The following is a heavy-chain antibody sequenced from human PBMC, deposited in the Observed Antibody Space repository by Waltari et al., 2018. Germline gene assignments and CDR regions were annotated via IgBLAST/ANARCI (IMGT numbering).Heavy chain of an antibody. CDR2: IFSNDEK. D-gene: IGHD3-3*01. CDR3: ARIVTKPRITIGWFDP. V-gene: IGHV2-26*01. CDR1: GFSLSNARMG. Sequence: QVTLKESGPVLVKPTETLTLTCTVSGFSLSNARMGVRWIRQPPGKALEWLAHIFSNDEKSYSTSLKSRLTISKDTSKSQVVLTMTNMDPVDTATYYCARIVTKPRITIGWFDPWGQGTLVTVSS. J-gene: IGHJ5*02.